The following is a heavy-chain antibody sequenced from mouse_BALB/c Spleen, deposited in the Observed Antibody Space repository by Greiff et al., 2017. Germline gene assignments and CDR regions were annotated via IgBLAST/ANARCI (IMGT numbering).Heavy chain of an antibody. Sequence: VHLVESGAELVRPGASVTLSCKASGYTFTDYEMHWVKQTPVHGLEWIGAIDPETGGTAYNQKFKGKATLTADKSSSTAYMELRSLTSEDSAVYYCTRRGSRENWYAMDYWGQGTSVTVSS. CDR1: GYTFTDYE. V-gene: IGHV1-15*01. J-gene: IGHJ4*01. D-gene: IGHD1-1*01. CDR3: TRRGSRENWYAMDY. CDR2: IDPETGGT.